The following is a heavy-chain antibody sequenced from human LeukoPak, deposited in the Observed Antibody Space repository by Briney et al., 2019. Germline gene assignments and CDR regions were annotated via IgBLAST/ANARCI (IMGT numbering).Heavy chain of an antibody. CDR1: GGTFISYA. Sequence: SVKVSCKASGGTFISYAISWVRQAPGQGLEWMGGIIPIFGTANYAQKFQGRVTITADESTSTAYMELSSLGSEDTAVYYCARESGYSEYYYYYYGMDVWGQGTKVTVSS. CDR2: IIPIFGTA. J-gene: IGHJ6*02. D-gene: IGHD5-12*01. V-gene: IGHV1-69*13. CDR3: ARESGYSEYYYYYYGMDV.